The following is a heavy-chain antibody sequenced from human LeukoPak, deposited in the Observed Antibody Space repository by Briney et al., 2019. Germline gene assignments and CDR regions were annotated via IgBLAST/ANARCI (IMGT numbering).Heavy chain of an antibody. CDR1: GGAVSSTNW. CDR2: VYFDGRT. Sequence: PSETLSLTCGVSGGAVSSTNWWTWIRQPPGTGLGWIGEVYFDGRTNLTPSLKSRLTMSVDLSENHVSLKLTSVTAADTAVYYCAREGGFYSRLDYSGQGTLVTVSS. D-gene: IGHD5-18*01. V-gene: IGHV4-4*02. J-gene: IGHJ4*02. CDR3: AREGGFYSRLDY.